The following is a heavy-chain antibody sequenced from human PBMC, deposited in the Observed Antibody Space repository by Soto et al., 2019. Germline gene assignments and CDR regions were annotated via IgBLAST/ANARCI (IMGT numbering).Heavy chain of an antibody. D-gene: IGHD6-19*01. CDR2: ISSSGSTI. Sequence: GGSLRLSCAASGFTFSDYYMSWIRQAPGKGLEWVSYISSSGSTIYYADSVKGRFTISRDNAKNSLYLQMNSLRAEDTAVYYCARERREQWLTQDAFDIWGQGTMVTVSS. V-gene: IGHV3-11*01. J-gene: IGHJ3*02. CDR3: ARERREQWLTQDAFDI. CDR1: GFTFSDYY.